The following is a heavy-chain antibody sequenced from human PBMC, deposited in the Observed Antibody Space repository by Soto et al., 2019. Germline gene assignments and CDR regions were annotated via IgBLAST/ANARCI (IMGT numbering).Heavy chain of an antibody. D-gene: IGHD6-13*01. CDR2: ISYDGSNK. J-gene: IGHJ6*02. V-gene: IGHV3-30*18. CDR3: AKEVHSSSWINYYYGMDV. Sequence: PGGSLRLSCAASGFTFSSYGMHWVRQAPGKGLEWVAVISYDGSNKYYADSVKGRFTISRDNSKNTLYLQMNSLRAEDTAVYYCAKEVHSSSWINYYYGMDVWGQGTTVTVSS. CDR1: GFTFSSYG.